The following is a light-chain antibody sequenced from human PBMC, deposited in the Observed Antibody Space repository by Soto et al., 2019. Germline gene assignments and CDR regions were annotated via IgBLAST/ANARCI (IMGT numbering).Light chain of an antibody. Sequence: EMVMTQSPATLSVSPGERVTLSCRASESVHRNLAWYQQKPGQGPSLLIYYSSTRATGVPDRFTGSGSGTELPLTISSLQSEDFGVYNCQHYSNWPPTFGPGTKLEIK. CDR1: ESVHRN. CDR3: QHYSNWPPT. J-gene: IGKJ3*01. V-gene: IGKV3-15*01. CDR2: YSS.